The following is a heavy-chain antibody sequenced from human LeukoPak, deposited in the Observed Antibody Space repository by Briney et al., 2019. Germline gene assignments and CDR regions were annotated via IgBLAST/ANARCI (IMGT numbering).Heavy chain of an antibody. CDR2: INHSGST. CDR1: GGSFSGYY. CDR3: ARARSTTVVTPDWYFDL. V-gene: IGHV4-34*01. J-gene: IGHJ2*01. D-gene: IGHD4-23*01. Sequence: KPSETLSLTCAVYGGSFSGYYWSWIRQPPGKGLEWIGEINHSGSTDYNPSPKSRVTISVDTSENQFSLKLSSVTAADTAVYYCARARSTTVVTPDWYFDLWGRVTLVTVSS.